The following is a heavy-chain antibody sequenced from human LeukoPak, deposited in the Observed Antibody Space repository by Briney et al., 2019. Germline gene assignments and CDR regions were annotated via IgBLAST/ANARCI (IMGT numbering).Heavy chain of an antibody. V-gene: IGHV4-38-2*02. J-gene: IGHJ3*01. D-gene: IGHD2-21*02. CDR3: ARVAGHCGSDCPDAFDV. CDR1: GGSISGSY. CDR2: IFHSGIT. Sequence: PSETLSLTCSVSGGSISGSYWNWIRQPPGKGLEWIGSIFHSGITYYNPSLKSRVTLSMDTSKNQFSLKLSSVTAADTAVYHCARVAGHCGSDCPDAFDVWGQGTMVTVSS.